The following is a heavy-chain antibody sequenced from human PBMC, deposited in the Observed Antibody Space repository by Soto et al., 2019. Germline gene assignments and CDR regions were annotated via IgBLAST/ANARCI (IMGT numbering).Heavy chain of an antibody. Sequence: QVQLVESRGGVVQPGRSLRLACAASGFTFSNYGMHWVRQAPGKGLEWVAVISYDGSNKYYADSVKGRFTISRDNSKNTLYLQMNSLRAEDTAVYYRAVAATQSYFDYCRQGTLVTVSS. D-gene: IGHD2-15*01. V-gene: IGHV3-30*03. CDR3: AVAATQSYFDY. CDR1: GFTFSNYG. J-gene: IGHJ4*02. CDR2: ISYDGSNK.